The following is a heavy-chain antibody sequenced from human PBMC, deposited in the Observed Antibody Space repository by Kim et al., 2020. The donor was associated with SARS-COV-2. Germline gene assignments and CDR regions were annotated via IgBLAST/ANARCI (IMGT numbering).Heavy chain of an antibody. CDR2: ISYDGSKK. CDR1: GFTFSSYA. CDR3: ARAPNYYGMDV. Sequence: GGSLRLSCAASGFTFSSYAMHWVRQAPGKGLEWVAVISYDGSKKYYADSVKGRFTISRDNSKNTLYLQMNSLRAEDTAVYYCARAPNYYGMDVWGQGTTVTVSS. J-gene: IGHJ6*02. V-gene: IGHV3-30-3*01.